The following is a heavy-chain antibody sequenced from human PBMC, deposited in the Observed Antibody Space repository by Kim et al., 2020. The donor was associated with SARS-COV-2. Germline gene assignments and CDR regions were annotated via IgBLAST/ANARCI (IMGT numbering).Heavy chain of an antibody. J-gene: IGHJ4*02. CDR2: INHSGST. CDR1: GGSFSGYY. Sequence: SETLSLTCAVYGGSFSGYYWSWIRQPPGKGLEWIGEINHSGSTNYNPSLKSRVTISVDTSKNQFSLKLSSVTAADTAVYYCARGLGYYYGSGSTHYYFDYWGQGTLVTVSS. V-gene: IGHV4-34*01. CDR3: ARGLGYYYGSGSTHYYFDY. D-gene: IGHD3-10*01.